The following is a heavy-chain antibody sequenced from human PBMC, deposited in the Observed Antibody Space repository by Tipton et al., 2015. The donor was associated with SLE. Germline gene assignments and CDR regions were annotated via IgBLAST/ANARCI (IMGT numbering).Heavy chain of an antibody. V-gene: IGHV4-39*07. Sequence: TLSLTCTVSGGSISSSSYYWGWIRQPPGKGLEWIGRIYYSGSSYYNPSLKCRVTISVDTSKNQFSLKLSSVTAADTAVYYCARAPNGGYGSFDYWGLGALVTVSS. CDR3: ARAPNGGYGSFDY. D-gene: IGHD7-27*01. CDR2: IYYSGSS. J-gene: IGHJ4*02. CDR1: GGSISSSSYY.